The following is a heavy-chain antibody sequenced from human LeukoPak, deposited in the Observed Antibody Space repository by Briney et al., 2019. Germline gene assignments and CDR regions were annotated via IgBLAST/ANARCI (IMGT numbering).Heavy chain of an antibody. CDR3: ANTRGHYYGSGSYGGAGYFDY. Sequence: GGSLRLSCAASGFTFSSYWMSWVRQAPGKGLEWVANIKQDGSEKYYVDSVKGRFTISRDNAKNSLYLQMNSLRAEDTAVYYCANTRGHYYGSGSYGGAGYFDYWGQGTLVTVSS. D-gene: IGHD3-10*01. CDR1: GFTFSSYW. CDR2: IKQDGSEK. V-gene: IGHV3-7*03. J-gene: IGHJ4*02.